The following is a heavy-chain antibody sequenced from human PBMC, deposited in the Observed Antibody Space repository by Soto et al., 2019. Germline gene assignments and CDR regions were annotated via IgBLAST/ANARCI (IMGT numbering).Heavy chain of an antibody. D-gene: IGHD3-3*01. J-gene: IGHJ5*02. V-gene: IGHV4-31*03. CDR2: IYYSGST. CDR1: GGSISSGDYY. CDR3: ARWWSGSRQGFDP. Sequence: QVQLQESGPGLVKPSQTLSLTCTVSGGSISSGDYYWSWHRQHPGKGLEWIGYIYYSGSTYYNPSLKGRVIISVDTSKTQFSLKLSSVTAADTAVYYCARWWSGSRQGFDPWGQGTLVTVSS.